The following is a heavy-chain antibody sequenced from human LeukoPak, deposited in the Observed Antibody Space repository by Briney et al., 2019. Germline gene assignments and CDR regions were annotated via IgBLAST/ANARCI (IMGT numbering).Heavy chain of an antibody. CDR3: AGCMNCYRAFAI. Sequence: GGSLRLSCAASGFTFSTYGMNWVRQAPGKGLEWVSSISSSSTYIYYADSVKGRFTISRDNAKNSLYLQMNSLRAEDTAIYYCAGCMNCYRAFAIWGQGTTVYVSS. CDR2: ISSSSTYI. CDR1: GFTFSTYG. D-gene: IGHD2-21*01. V-gene: IGHV3-21*01. J-gene: IGHJ6*02.